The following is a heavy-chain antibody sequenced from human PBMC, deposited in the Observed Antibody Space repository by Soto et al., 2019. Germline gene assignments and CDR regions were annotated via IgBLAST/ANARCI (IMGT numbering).Heavy chain of an antibody. CDR1: HGSVTSGGYY. CDR3: ARARDQYGGHVDY. CDR2: IYHTGNT. J-gene: IGHJ4*02. V-gene: IGHV4-31*11. D-gene: IGHD4-17*01. Sequence: QVQLQESGPGLVKPSQTLSLTCAVSHGSVTSGGYYLSWIRQLPGKGLEWIGQIYHTGNTYYTPSLKSGVSMSVDTSKTKFSVMLSSVTASDSAVYFCARARDQYGGHVDYWAQGIPVPASS.